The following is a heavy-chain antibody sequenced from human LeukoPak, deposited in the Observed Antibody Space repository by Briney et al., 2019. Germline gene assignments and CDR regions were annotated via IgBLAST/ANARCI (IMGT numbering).Heavy chain of an antibody. CDR3: ASGGGWVFNN. Sequence: GGSLRLSCAASGFPFSSHWLSWFRQCPGKGLEWVAHIKQDGSEKYYVDSVKGRFTISRDNARNSQYLQMNSLRAEDTAVYYCASGGGWVFNNWGQGTLVTVSS. J-gene: IGHJ4*02. CDR2: IKQDGSEK. CDR1: GFPFSSHW. D-gene: IGHD6-19*01. V-gene: IGHV3-7*01.